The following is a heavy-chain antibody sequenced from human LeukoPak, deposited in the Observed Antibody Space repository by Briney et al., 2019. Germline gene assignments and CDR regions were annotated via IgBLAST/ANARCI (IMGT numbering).Heavy chain of an antibody. D-gene: IGHD3-10*01. CDR1: GFTFSSYA. CDR2: ISGSGGST. V-gene: IGHV3-23*01. Sequence: QSGGPLRLSCAASGFTFSSYAMSWVRQAPGKGLEWVSAISGSGGSTYYADSVKGRFTISRDNSKNTLYLQMNSLRAEDTALYYCAKDRRATMDRGLHYGMDVWGQGTTVTVSS. CDR3: AKDRRATMDRGLHYGMDV. J-gene: IGHJ6*02.